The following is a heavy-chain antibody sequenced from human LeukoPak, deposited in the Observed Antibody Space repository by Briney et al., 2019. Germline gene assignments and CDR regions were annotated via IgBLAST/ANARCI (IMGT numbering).Heavy chain of an antibody. D-gene: IGHD6-13*01. CDR1: GFTFNSYA. CDR3: AHPTEYSSSWYGNWFDP. V-gene: IGHV3-23*01. J-gene: IGHJ5*02. CDR2: ISGSGGGT. Sequence: PGGSLRLSCAASGFTFNSYAMTWVRQAPGKGLEWVSAISGSGGGTYFADSVKGRFTISRDNSKNTLYLQMDSLRAEDTAVYYCAHPTEYSSSWYGNWFDPWGQGTLVTVSS.